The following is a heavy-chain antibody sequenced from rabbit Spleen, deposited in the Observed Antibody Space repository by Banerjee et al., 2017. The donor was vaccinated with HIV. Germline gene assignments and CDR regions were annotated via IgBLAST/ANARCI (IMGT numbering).Heavy chain of an antibody. V-gene: IGHV1S40*01. D-gene: IGHD8-1*01. CDR1: GFSFSSSDY. J-gene: IGHJ4*01. CDR3: ARDGAGSSYFNL. CDR2: IDPVFGST. Sequence: QSLEESGGDLVKPGASLTLTCKASGFSFSSSDYMNWVRQAPGKGLEWIGYIDPVFGSTYYASWVNGRFTISSHNAQNTLYLQLNSLTAADTATYFCARDGAGSSYFNLWGPGTLVTVS.